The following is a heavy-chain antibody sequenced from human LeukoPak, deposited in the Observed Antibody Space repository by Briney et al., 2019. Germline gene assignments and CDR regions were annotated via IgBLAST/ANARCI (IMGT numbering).Heavy chain of an antibody. Sequence: GVSLRLSCAASGFIFRHAWMNWVRQAPGKGLVWVSRINSDGSSTSYADSVKGRFTISRDNAKNTLYLQMNSLRAEDTAVFYCARGSGSSGYRAFDYWGQGTLVTVSS. J-gene: IGHJ4*02. V-gene: IGHV3-74*01. CDR3: ARGSGSSGYRAFDY. D-gene: IGHD3-22*01. CDR1: GFIFRHAW. CDR2: INSDGSST.